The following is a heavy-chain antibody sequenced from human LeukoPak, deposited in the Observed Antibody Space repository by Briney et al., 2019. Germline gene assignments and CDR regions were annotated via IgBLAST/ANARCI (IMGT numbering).Heavy chain of an antibody. CDR2: IYSGGST. CDR3: ARALYSYGSPGAFDI. Sequence: GGSLRLSCAASGFTVSSNYMTWVRQAPGKGLEWVSVIYSGGSTYYADSVKGRFTISRDNSQNTLYLQMNSLRAEDTAVYYCARALYSYGSPGAFDIWGQGTMVTVPS. D-gene: IGHD5-18*01. CDR1: GFTVSSNY. J-gene: IGHJ3*02. V-gene: IGHV3-53*01.